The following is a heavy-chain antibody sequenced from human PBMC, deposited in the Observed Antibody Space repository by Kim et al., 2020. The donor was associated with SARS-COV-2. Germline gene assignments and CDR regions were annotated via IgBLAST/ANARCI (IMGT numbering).Heavy chain of an antibody. D-gene: IGHD3-22*01. Sequence: SETLSLTCTVSGGSISSGGYYWSWIRQHPGKGLEWIGYIYYSGSTYYNPSLKSRVTISVDTSKNQFSLKLSSVTAADTAVYYCARGVGKGGHYYDSSGYGWSPEYFDYWGQGTLVTVSS. CDR1: GGSISSGGYY. CDR3: ARGVGKGGHYYDSSGYGWSPEYFDY. CDR2: IYYSGST. J-gene: IGHJ4*02. V-gene: IGHV4-31*03.